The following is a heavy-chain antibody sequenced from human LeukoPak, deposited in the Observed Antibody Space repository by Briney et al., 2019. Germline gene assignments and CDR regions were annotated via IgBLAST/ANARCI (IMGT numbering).Heavy chain of an antibody. Sequence: ASVKVSCKASGFTFTSSAVQWVRQARGQRLEWIGWIVVGSGNTNYAQKFQERVTITRDMSTRTVYMQLSSLRSEDTAVYYCAAVPYNDLLMDVWGQGTTVTVSS. D-gene: IGHD1-1*01. CDR2: IVVGSGNT. J-gene: IGHJ6*02. CDR3: AAVPYNDLLMDV. CDR1: GFTFTSSA. V-gene: IGHV1-58*01.